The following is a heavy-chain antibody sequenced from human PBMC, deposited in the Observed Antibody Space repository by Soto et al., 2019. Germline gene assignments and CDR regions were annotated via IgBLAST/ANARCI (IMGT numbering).Heavy chain of an antibody. V-gene: IGHV4-59*01. D-gene: IGHD1-26*01. CDR3: ARVSNLVGATGFDY. CDR1: GGSISRYY. CDR2: IYYSGST. Sequence: SETLSLTCTVAGGSISRYYWSWIRQPPGKGLEWIGYIYYSGSTNYNPSLKSRVTISVDTSKNQFSLKLSSVTAADTAVYYCARVSNLVGATGFDYWGQGTLVTVSS. J-gene: IGHJ4*02.